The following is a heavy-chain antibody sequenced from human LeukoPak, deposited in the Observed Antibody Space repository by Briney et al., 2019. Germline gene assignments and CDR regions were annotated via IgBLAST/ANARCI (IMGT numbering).Heavy chain of an antibody. Sequence: NPSETLSLTCAVYGGSFSGYYWSWIHQPPGKGLEWIGEINHSGSTNYNPSLKSRVTISVDTSKNQFSLKLSSVTAADTAVYYCARHLTGYYTRSYNWFDPWGQGTLVTVSS. J-gene: IGHJ5*02. CDR1: GGSFSGYY. D-gene: IGHD3-9*01. CDR3: ARHLTGYYTRSYNWFDP. CDR2: INHSGST. V-gene: IGHV4-34*01.